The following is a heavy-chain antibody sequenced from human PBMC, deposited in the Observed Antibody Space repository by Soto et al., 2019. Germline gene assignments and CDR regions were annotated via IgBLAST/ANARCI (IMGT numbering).Heavy chain of an antibody. J-gene: IGHJ6*02. V-gene: IGHV1-69*13. CDR1: GGTFSSYA. Sequence: ASVKVSCKASGGTFSSYAISWVRQAPGQGLEWMGGIIPIFGTANYAQKFQGRVTITADESTSTAYMELSSLRSEDTAVYYCARDKVAGFSYYYYYGMDVWGQGTTVTVSS. D-gene: IGHD6-19*01. CDR2: IIPIFGTA. CDR3: ARDKVAGFSYYYYYGMDV.